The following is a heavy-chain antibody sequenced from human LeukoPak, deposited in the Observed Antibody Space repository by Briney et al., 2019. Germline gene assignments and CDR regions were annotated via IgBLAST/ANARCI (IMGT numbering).Heavy chain of an antibody. V-gene: IGHV4-38-2*02. CDR3: ARDRNWFDP. Sequence: SEALSLTCTVSGYSISSGYYWGWIRQPPGKGLEWIGSIYHSGSTYYNPSLKSRVTISVDTSKNQFSLKLSSVTAADTAVYYCARDRNWFDPWGQGTLVTVSS. J-gene: IGHJ5*02. CDR1: GYSISSGYY. CDR2: IYHSGST.